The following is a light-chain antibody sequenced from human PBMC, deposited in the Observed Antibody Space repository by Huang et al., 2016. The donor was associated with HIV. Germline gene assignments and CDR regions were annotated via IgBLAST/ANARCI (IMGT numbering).Light chain of an antibody. J-gene: IGKJ1*01. CDR2: GAS. CDR1: QSVSSN. V-gene: IGKV3-15*01. CDR3: QQYNNWPRT. Sequence: EIVMTQSPGTLSVSPGERATLSCRARQSVSSNLAWYQQKPGQAPGVLIYGASTRASGIPARFSGSGSGTEFTLTISSLQSEDFAVYYCQQYNNWPRTFGQGTMVEIK.